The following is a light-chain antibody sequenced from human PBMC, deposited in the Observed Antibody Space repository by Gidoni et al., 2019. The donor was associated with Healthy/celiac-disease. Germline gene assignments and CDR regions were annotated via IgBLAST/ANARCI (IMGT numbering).Light chain of an antibody. V-gene: IGLV2-14*01. CDR2: EVS. Sequence: QSDLTPPASVSGSPGQSITIACTGTSSDVGGYNYVSWYQQHPGNAPKLMIYEVSTRPSGLSNRFSGSQSGNTASLTISGLQAEDEADYYCSSYTSSSTRVFGGGTKLTVL. CDR1: SSDVGGYNY. CDR3: SSYTSSSTRV. J-gene: IGLJ3*02.